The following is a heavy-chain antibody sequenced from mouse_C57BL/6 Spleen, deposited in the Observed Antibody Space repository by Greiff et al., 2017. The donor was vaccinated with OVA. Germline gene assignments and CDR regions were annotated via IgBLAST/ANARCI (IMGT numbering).Heavy chain of an antibody. D-gene: IGHD1-1*01. CDR2: INPGSGRT. J-gene: IGHJ2*01. V-gene: IGHV1-55*01. CDR1: GYTFTSYW. CDR3: SRINYVRY. Sequence: VQLQQPGAELVKPGASVMMSCKASGYTFTSYWITWVKQRPGQGLEGIGEINPGSGRTNYNEKFKSKATLTVDTTPSTACIQLSNLTSGDSAVYYCSRINYVRYWGQGTTLTVSS.